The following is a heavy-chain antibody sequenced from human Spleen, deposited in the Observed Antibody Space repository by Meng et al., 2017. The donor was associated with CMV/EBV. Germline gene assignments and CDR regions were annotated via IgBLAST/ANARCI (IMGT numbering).Heavy chain of an antibody. Sequence: ETLSLTCEASGFTFSDHYMSWIRQAPGKGLQWVSVICAGNTTHYADFVKGRFTISRDNSKNTLYLQMNSLRAEDTALYYCAVGYDSRKVAYWGQGTLVTVSS. CDR2: ICAGNTT. J-gene: IGHJ4*02. CDR1: GFTFSDHY. D-gene: IGHD3-3*01. V-gene: IGHV3-53*01. CDR3: AVGYDSRKVAY.